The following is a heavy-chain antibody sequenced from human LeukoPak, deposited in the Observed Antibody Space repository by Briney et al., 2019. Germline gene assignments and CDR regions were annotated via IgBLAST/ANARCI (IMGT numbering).Heavy chain of an antibody. J-gene: IGHJ5*02. CDR3: PRDWTTQLELPDNWFDP. CDR2: ISSSSSYI. D-gene: IGHD1-7*01. Sequence: PGGSLRLSCAASGFTFSSYSMNWVRQAPGKGLEWVSSISSSSSYIYYADSVKGRFTISRDNAKNSLYLQMNSLRAEDTALYHCPRDWTTQLELPDNWFDPWGQGTLVTVSS. V-gene: IGHV3-21*04. CDR1: GFTFSSYS.